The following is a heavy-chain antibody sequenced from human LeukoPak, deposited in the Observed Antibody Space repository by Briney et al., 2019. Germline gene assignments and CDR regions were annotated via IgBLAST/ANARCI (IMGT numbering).Heavy chain of an antibody. CDR1: GFILKNYW. J-gene: IGHJ4*02. Sequence: GSLRLSCAASGFILKNYWMSWVRQAPGKGLEWVSYISSSGSTIYYADSVKGRFTISRDNSKNTLYLQMNSLRAEDTAVYYCAKEHGDYPFDYWGQGTLVTVSS. CDR3: AKEHGDYPFDY. CDR2: ISSSGSTI. D-gene: IGHD4-17*01. V-gene: IGHV3-23*01.